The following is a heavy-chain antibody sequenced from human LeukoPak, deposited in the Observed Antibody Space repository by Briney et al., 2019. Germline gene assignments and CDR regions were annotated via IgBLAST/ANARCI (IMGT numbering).Heavy chain of an antibody. CDR2: IHSSGST. J-gene: IGHJ4*02. V-gene: IGHV4-4*07. D-gene: IGHD2-2*01. CDR1: GGSISIYY. Sequence: SETLSLTCTVSGGSISIYYWSWIRQPAGKGLEFIGRIHSSGSTNYNPSLKSRVTMSVDASKNQFSLKLASVTAADTAVYYCARDEVGYCRRTSCSPFDYWGQGTLVTVSS. CDR3: ARDEVGYCRRTSCSPFDY.